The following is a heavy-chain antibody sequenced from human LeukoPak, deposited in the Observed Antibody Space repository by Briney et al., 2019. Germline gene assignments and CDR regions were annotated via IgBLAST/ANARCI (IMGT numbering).Heavy chain of an antibody. Sequence: SQTPSLTCTVSGGSISSGGYYWSWIRQHPGKGLEWIGYIYYSGSTYYNPSLKSRVTISVDTSKNQFSLKLSSVTAADTAVYYCARAREVAPPTFWYFDYWGQGTLVTVSS. CDR2: IYYSGST. J-gene: IGHJ4*02. V-gene: IGHV4-31*03. CDR3: ARAREVAPPTFWYFDY. D-gene: IGHD3-16*01. CDR1: GGSISSGGYY.